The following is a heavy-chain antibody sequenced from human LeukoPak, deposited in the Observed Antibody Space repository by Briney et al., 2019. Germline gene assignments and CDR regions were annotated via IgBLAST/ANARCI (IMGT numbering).Heavy chain of an antibody. CDR3: ARAARYSSGRFDY. V-gene: IGHV4-59*01. CDR2: IYYSGST. CDR1: GGSISSYY. J-gene: IGHJ4*02. D-gene: IGHD6-19*01. Sequence: SETLSLTCTVSGGSISSYYWSWIRQPPGKGLEWIGYIYYSGSTNYNPSLKSRVTISVDTSKNQFSLKLSSVTAADTAVYYCARAARYSSGRFDYWGQGTLVTVSS.